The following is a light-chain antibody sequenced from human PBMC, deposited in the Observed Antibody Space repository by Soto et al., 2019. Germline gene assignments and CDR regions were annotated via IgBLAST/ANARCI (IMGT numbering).Light chain of an antibody. CDR2: DAS. CDR1: QDITNY. J-gene: IGKJ2*01. V-gene: IGKV1-33*01. Sequence: DIQLTQSPSSLSASVGDRVTITCQASQDITNYLNWYRQKPGKAPELLIYDASNSETGVPSTFSGSGSGTDFTFTISSLQPEDIATYYCQHFDNLPYTFGQGTKLEIK. CDR3: QHFDNLPYT.